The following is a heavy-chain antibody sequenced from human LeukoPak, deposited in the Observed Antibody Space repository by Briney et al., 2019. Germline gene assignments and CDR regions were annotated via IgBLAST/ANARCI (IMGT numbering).Heavy chain of an antibody. CDR1: GYTFTGYY. J-gene: IGHJ4*02. CDR2: INPNSGDT. CDR3: ARDFEYQLLSPFDY. V-gene: IGHV1-2*02. D-gene: IGHD2-2*01. Sequence: ASVKVSCKASGYTFTGYYMHWVRQAPGQGLEWMGWINPNSGDTNYAQKLQGRVTMTTDTSTSTAYMELRSLRSDDTAVYYCARDFEYQLLSPFDYWGQGTLVTVSS.